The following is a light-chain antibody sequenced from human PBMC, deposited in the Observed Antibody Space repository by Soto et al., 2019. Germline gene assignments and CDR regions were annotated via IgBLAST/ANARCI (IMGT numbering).Light chain of an antibody. CDR3: SSYTSSSTYV. Sequence: QSALTKPPSVSGSPGQSVPISCTGTSGNVGNYNRVSWYQQPPGTAPKVIIYEVSNRPSGVPDRFSGSKSGNTASLTISGLQAEDEADYYCSSYTSSSTYVFGTGTKLTVL. J-gene: IGLJ1*01. V-gene: IGLV2-18*02. CDR1: SGNVGNYNR. CDR2: EVS.